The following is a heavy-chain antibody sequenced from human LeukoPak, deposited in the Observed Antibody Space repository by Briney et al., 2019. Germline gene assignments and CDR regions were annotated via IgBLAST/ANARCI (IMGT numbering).Heavy chain of an antibody. CDR1: GGSISSYY. V-gene: IGHV4-59*12. D-gene: IGHD3-10*01. CDR3: ARVLSSGSYPPDY. CDR2: IYYSGST. J-gene: IGHJ4*02. Sequence: SETLSLTCTVSGGSISSYYWSWIRQPPGKGLEWIGYIYYSGSTNYNPSLKSRVTISVDTSKNQFSLKLSSVTAADTAVYFCARVLSSGSYPPDYWGQGTLVTVLS.